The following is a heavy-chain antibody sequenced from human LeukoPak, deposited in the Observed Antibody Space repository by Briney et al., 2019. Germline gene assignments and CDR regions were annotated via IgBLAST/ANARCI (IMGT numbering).Heavy chain of an antibody. Sequence: SETLSLTCAVYGGSFSGYYWSWIRQPPGKGLEWSGEINHSGSTNYNPSLKSRVTISVDTSKNQFSLRLRSVPAADTAVYYCARGVTYYYGSGRYYSRKDAFDIWGQGTMVTVSS. V-gene: IGHV4-34*01. CDR1: GGSFSGYY. CDR3: ARGVTYYYGSGRYYSRKDAFDI. J-gene: IGHJ3*02. CDR2: INHSGST. D-gene: IGHD3-10*01.